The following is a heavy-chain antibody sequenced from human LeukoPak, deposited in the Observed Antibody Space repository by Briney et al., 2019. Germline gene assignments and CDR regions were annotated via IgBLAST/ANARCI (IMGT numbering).Heavy chain of an antibody. D-gene: IGHD2-15*01. V-gene: IGHV5-51*01. CDR3: ARHRISENWFDP. J-gene: IGHJ5*02. CDR1: GSIFTSYW. CDR2: IYPGDSDT. Sequence: KNGESLQISCKGSGSIFTSYWIGWVRQLPGKGLEWMGIIYPGDSDTRYSPSFQGQVTISADKSISTAYLQWSSLKASDTAMYYCARHRISENWFDPWGQGTLVTVSS.